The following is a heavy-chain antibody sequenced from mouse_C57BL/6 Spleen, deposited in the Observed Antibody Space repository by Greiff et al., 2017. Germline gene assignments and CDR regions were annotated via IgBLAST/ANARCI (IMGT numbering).Heavy chain of an antibody. CDR3: ARDDGYYVRYFDV. D-gene: IGHD2-3*01. J-gene: IGHJ1*03. CDR1: GFTFSSYG. Sequence: EVKLQESGGDLVKPGGSLKLSCAASGFTFSSYGMSWVRQTPDKRLEWVATISSGGSYTYYPDSVKGRFTISRDNAKNTLYLQMSSLKSEDTAMYYCARDDGYYVRYFDVWGTGTTVTVSS. CDR2: ISSGGSYT. V-gene: IGHV5-6*01.